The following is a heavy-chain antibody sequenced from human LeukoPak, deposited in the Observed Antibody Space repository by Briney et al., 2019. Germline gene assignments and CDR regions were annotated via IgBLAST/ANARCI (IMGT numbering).Heavy chain of an antibody. CDR3: ARARLDYDFWSGYYYFDY. V-gene: IGHV4-38-2*02. Sequence: SETLSLTCTVSGYSISSGYYWGWIRQPPGKGLEWIGSIYHSGSTYYNPSLKSRVTISVDTSKNQFSLKLSSVTAADTAVYYCARARLDYDFWSGYYYFDYWGQGTLVTVSS. CDR1: GYSISSGYY. J-gene: IGHJ4*02. D-gene: IGHD3-3*01. CDR2: IYHSGST.